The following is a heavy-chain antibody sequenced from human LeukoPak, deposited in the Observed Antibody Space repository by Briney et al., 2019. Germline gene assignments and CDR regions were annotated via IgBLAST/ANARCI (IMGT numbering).Heavy chain of an antibody. CDR2: INHSGST. V-gene: IGHV4-34*01. Sequence: PSETLSLTCAVYGGSFSGYYWSWIRQPPGKGLEWIGEINHSGSTNYNPSLKSRVTISVDTSKNQFSLKLSSVTAADTAVYYCARGQDTAMARKLDYWGQGTLVTVSS. CDR3: ARGQDTAMARKLDY. J-gene: IGHJ4*02. CDR1: GGSFSGYY. D-gene: IGHD5-18*01.